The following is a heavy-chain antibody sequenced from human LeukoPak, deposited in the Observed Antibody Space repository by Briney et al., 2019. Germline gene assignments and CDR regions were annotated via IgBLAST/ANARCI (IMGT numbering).Heavy chain of an antibody. CDR1: GGTFSSYA. D-gene: IGHD6-13*01. CDR3: ARDFGIAAAGTGGWYFDY. CDR2: IIPIFGTA. J-gene: IGHJ4*02. Sequence: SGKVSCKASGGTFSSYAISWVRQAPGQGLEWLGGIIPIFGTAIYAQNFQGRVTITADASTRTAYMELSSLRSEDTAVYYCARDFGIAAAGTGGWYFDYWGQGTLVTVSS. V-gene: IGHV1-69*13.